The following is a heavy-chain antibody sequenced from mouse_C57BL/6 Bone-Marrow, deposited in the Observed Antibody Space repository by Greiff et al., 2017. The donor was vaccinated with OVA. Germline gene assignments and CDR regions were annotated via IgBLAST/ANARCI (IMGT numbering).Heavy chain of an antibody. J-gene: IGHJ3*01. CDR1: GYTFTDYY. CDR2: IYPYNGGT. V-gene: IGHV1-19*01. D-gene: IGHD2-13*01. CDR3: AGGGDPLAY. Sequence: VQLQQSGPVLVKPGASVKMSCKASGYTFTDYYMNWVKQSPGKSLEWIGVIYPYNGGTSYNQKFKGKATLTVDKSSSTAYMELNSLTSEDSAVYYCAGGGDPLAYWGQGTLVTVSA.